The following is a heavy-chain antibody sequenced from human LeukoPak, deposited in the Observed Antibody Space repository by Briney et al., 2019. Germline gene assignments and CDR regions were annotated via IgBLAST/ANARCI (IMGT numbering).Heavy chain of an antibody. D-gene: IGHD2-2*01. J-gene: IGHJ4*02. Sequence: PSETLSLTCTVSGGSINTYYWSWIRQPPGKGLEWIGYIYYSGSTNYNPSLKSRVTISVDTSKNQFSLKLSSVTAADTAVYYCAGGRASNIVVVPAAIFDYWGQGTLVTVSS. CDR2: IYYSGST. V-gene: IGHV4-59*08. CDR1: GGSINTYY. CDR3: AGGRASNIVVVPAAIFDY.